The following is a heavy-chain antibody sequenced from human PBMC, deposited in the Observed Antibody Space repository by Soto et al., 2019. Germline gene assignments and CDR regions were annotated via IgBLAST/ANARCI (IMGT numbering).Heavy chain of an antibody. CDR1: GGSFSGYY. J-gene: IGHJ4*02. D-gene: IGHD3-22*01. V-gene: IGHV4-34*01. Sequence: SETLSLTCAVYGGSFSGYYWSWIRQPPGKGLEWIGEINHSGSTNYNPSLKSRVTISVDTSKNQFSLKLSSVTAADTAVYYCARGSMIVVVTKFDYWGQGTLVTVSS. CDR2: INHSGST. CDR3: ARGSMIVVVTKFDY.